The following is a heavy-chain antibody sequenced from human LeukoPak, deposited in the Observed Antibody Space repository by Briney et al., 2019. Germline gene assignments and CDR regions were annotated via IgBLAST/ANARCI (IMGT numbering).Heavy chain of an antibody. V-gene: IGHV4-59*11. D-gene: IGHD3-3*01. CDR2: IYYSGST. CDR1: GGSISSHY. Sequence: PSETLSLTCTVYGGSISSHYWSWIRQPPGKGLEWIGYIYYSGSTNYNPSLKSRVTISVDTSKNQFSLKLSSVTAADTAVYYCATLMSPYYDFWSGYYTSYYYYMDVWGKGTTVTVSS. CDR3: ATLMSPYYDFWSGYYTSYYYYMDV. J-gene: IGHJ6*03.